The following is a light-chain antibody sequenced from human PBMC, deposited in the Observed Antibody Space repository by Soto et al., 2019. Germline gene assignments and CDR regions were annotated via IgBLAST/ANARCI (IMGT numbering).Light chain of an antibody. CDR2: DAS. Sequence: GVTQSPATLSLSPGPRATLSCRASQSITTCLAWYQQRPGQAPRLLISDASNRVPGVPVRFSGSGSGTDFTLTITSLEPEAFAVYYCLHRSDWPPGITFGHGTRLEIK. J-gene: IGKJ5*01. V-gene: IGKV3-11*01. CDR1: QSITTC. CDR3: LHRSDWPPGIT.